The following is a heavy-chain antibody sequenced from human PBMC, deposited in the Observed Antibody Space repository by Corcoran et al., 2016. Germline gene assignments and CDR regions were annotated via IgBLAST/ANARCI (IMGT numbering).Heavy chain of an antibody. CDR3: AKSPLTGRSRGYFDY. Sequence: QVQLVESGGGAVQPGRSLRLSCAASGFTFSSYGMHWVRQAPGKGLEWVAVISYDGSNKYYADSVKGRFTISRDNSKNTLYLQMNSLRAEDTAVYYCAKSPLTGRSRGYFDYWGQGTLVTVSS. J-gene: IGHJ4*02. CDR2: ISYDGSNK. V-gene: IGHV3-30*18. D-gene: IGHD1-20*01. CDR1: GFTFSSYG.